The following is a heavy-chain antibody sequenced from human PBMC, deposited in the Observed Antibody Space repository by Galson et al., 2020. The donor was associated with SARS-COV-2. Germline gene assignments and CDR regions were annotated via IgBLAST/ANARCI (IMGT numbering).Heavy chain of an antibody. J-gene: IGHJ3*02. CDR3: ARIAGYSSGWYREGDAFDI. Sequence: SETLSLTCAVSGYSISSGYYWGWIRQPPGKGLEWIGSIYHSGSTWYYPSLRSRVTISVDTSKNQFSLKLSSVTAADTVVYYCARIAGYSSGWYREGDAFDIWGQGTMVTVSS. CDR2: IYHSGST. D-gene: IGHD6-19*01. V-gene: IGHV4-38-2*01. CDR1: GYSISSGYY.